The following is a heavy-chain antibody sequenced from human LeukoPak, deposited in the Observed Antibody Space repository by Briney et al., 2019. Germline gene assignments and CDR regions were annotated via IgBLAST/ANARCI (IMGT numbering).Heavy chain of an antibody. V-gene: IGHV3-23*01. CDR2: ISGSGGST. Sequence: PGGSLRLSCAASGFTFSSYGMSWVRQAPGRGLEWVSAISGSGGSTYYADPVKGRFAISRDNSKNTLYLQMNSLRAEDTAVYYCANLASPRGDYNGYWGQGTLVTVSS. J-gene: IGHJ4*02. D-gene: IGHD2-8*01. CDR1: GFTFSSYG. CDR3: ANLASPRGDYNGY.